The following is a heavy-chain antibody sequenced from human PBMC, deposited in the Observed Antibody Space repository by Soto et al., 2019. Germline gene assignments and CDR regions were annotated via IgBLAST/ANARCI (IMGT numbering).Heavy chain of an antibody. J-gene: IGHJ4*02. CDR1: GFKFSNAG. CDR3: TTADPVNRS. V-gene: IGHV3-15*01. CDR2: IKSKTNGATT. Sequence: EVQLVESGGGLVKAGESLRVSCAASGFKFSNAGMSGVRQAPGKGLAWVVRIKSKTNGATTDYAAPVKGSFSSSSDDSTNMLHLRMNSLKTEAPAVYYCTTADPVNRSWVQGTLVSV.